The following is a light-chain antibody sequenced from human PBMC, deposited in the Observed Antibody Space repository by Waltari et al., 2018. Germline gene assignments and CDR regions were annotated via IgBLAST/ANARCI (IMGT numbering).Light chain of an antibody. CDR1: SSDVGGYNY. CDR2: DLS. J-gene: IGLJ3*02. V-gene: IGLV2-14*01. Sequence: QSALTQPASVSGSPGQSITISCTGTSSDVGGYNYVSCYQQHPGKVPQRFIFDLSNRPSGVSNRFSGSNASNTASLTISGLQAEDESDYYCCSFTSRSTWVFGGGTKLTVL. CDR3: CSFTSRSTWV.